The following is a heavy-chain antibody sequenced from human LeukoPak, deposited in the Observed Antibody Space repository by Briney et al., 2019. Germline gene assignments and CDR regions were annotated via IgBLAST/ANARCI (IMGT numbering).Heavy chain of an antibody. CDR1: GFTFSSYA. CDR3: ATFSTYYYDSSGPGSPPLEYYYGMDV. D-gene: IGHD3-22*01. J-gene: IGHJ6*02. CDR2: ISGSGGST. V-gene: IGHV3-23*01. Sequence: GGSLRLSCAASGFTFSSYAMSWVRQAPGKGLEWVSAISGSGGSTYYADSVKGRFTISRDNSKNTLYLQMNSLRAEDTAVYYCATFSTYYYDSSGPGSPPLEYYYGMDVWGQGTTVTVSS.